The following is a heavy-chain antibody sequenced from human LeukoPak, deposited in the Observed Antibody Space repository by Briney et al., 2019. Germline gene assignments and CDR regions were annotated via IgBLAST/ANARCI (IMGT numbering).Heavy chain of an antibody. CDR3: ARAHASGWYYFDY. J-gene: IGHJ4*02. Sequence: TSETLSLTCTVSGGSISSSSYYWGWIRQPPGKGLEWIGSIYYSGSTYYNPSLKSRVTISVDTSKNQFSLKLSSVTAADTAVYYCARAHASGWYYFDYWGQGTLVTVSS. D-gene: IGHD6-19*01. CDR2: IYYSGST. CDR1: GGSISSSSYY. V-gene: IGHV4-39*07.